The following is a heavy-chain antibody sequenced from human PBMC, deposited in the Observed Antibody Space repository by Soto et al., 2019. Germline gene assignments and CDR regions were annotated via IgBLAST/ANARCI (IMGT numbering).Heavy chain of an antibody. CDR3: ARPLPLRLFDWVDNLAALDI. D-gene: IGHD3-9*01. CDR1: GYTFPSYG. J-gene: IGHJ3*02. V-gene: IGHV1-18*01. Sequence: GASVKVSCKASGYTFPSYGISWVRQATGKGLEWMGWISAYNGNTNYAQKLQGRVTITADESTSTAYMELSSLRSEDTAVYYCARPLPLRLFDWVDNLAALDIWGQGTRVSVS. CDR2: ISAYNGNT.